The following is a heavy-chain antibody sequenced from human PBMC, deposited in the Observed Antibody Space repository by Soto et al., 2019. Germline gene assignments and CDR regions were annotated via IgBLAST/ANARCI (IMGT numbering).Heavy chain of an antibody. CDR3: ARDTGIVVVPAINYGMDV. CDR1: GYTFTGYY. V-gene: IGHV1-2*04. J-gene: IGHJ6*02. D-gene: IGHD2-2*01. Sequence: GASVKVSCKASGYTFTGYYMHWVRQAPGQGLEWMGWINPNSGGTNYAQKFQGWVTMTRDTSISTACMELSRLRSDDTAVYYCARDTGIVVVPAINYGMDVWGQGTTVTVSS. CDR2: INPNSGGT.